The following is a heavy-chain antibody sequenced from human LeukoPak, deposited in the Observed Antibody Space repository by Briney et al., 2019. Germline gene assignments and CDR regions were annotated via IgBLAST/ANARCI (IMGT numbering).Heavy chain of an antibody. Sequence: KPSQTLSLTCTVSGGSISSGSYYWSWIRQPAGKGLEWIGRIYTSGSTNYNPSLKSRVTISVDTSKNQFSLKLSSVTAADTAVYYCARDYPCGTCDALDIWGQGTMVTVSS. D-gene: IGHD1-26*01. J-gene: IGHJ3*02. CDR1: GGSISSGSYY. CDR2: IYTSGST. V-gene: IGHV4-61*02. CDR3: ARDYPCGTCDALDI.